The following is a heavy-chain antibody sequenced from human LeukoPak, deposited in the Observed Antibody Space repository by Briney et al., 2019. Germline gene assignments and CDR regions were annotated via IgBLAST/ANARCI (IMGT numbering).Heavy chain of an antibody. V-gene: IGHV1-8*01. Sequence: ASVKVSCKASGYTFTSYDINWVRQATGQGLEWMGWMNPNSGNTGYAQKFQGRVTMTRNTSISTAYMELSSLRSEDTAVYYCARGARITIFGVVDPNFDYWGQGTLVTVSS. J-gene: IGHJ4*02. CDR2: MNPNSGNT. D-gene: IGHD3-3*01. CDR1: GYTFTSYD. CDR3: ARGARITIFGVVDPNFDY.